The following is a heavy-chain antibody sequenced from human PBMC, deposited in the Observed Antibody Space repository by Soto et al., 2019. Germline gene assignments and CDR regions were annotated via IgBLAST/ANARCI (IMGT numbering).Heavy chain of an antibody. D-gene: IGHD5-18*01. CDR3: AKARRPLWSISWSYGMEV. Sequence: GGSLRLSCAASGFTFSSYAMSWVRQAPGKGLEWVSAISGSGGSTYYADFVKGRFTISRDNSKNTLYLQMNSLRAEDPAVYYCAKARRPLWSISWSYGMEVRGQGPTVTV. CDR1: GFTFSSYA. J-gene: IGHJ6*02. V-gene: IGHV3-23*01. CDR2: ISGSGGST.